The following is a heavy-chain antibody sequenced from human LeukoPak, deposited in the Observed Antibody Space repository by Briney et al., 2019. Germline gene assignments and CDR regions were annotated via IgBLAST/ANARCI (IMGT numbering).Heavy chain of an antibody. CDR3: AKASGNMVATLRY. Sequence: GVSLRLSCAASGFTFSSYAMSWVRQAPGKGLEWVSAISGSGGSTYYADSVKGRFTISRDNSKNTLYLQMNSLRAEDTAVYYCAKASGNMVATLRYWGQGTLVTVSS. D-gene: IGHD4-23*01. V-gene: IGHV3-23*01. CDR2: ISGSGGST. CDR1: GFTFSSYA. J-gene: IGHJ4*02.